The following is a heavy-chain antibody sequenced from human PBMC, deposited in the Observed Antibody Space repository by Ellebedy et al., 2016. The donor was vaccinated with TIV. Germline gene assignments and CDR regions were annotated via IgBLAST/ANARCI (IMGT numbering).Heavy chain of an antibody. D-gene: IGHD2-15*01. Sequence: GESLKISCVGSGFTFSSKGLHWVRQAPGKGLEWVAVISKNGNDLTYADSVKGRFTISRDNPRNTLYLNMDRLTTEDTSEYFCALRTGSGSPWPYFTSWGRGTLVTVSS. CDR1: GFTFSSKG. V-gene: IGHV3-30*03. CDR2: ISKNGNDL. J-gene: IGHJ5*02. CDR3: ALRTGSGSPWPYFTS.